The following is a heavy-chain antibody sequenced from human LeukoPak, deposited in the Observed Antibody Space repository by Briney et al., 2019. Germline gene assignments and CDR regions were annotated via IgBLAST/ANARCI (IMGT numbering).Heavy chain of an antibody. V-gene: IGHV1-2*04. CDR3: ARDPSGSGSRFDY. CDR1: GYTFTGYY. J-gene: IGHJ4*02. Sequence: GASVKVSCKASGYTFTGYYMHWVRQAPGQGLEWMGWINPNSGGTNYAQKFQGWVTMTRDTSISTAYMELSRLRSDDTAVYYCARDPSGSGSRFDYWGQGTLVTVSS. CDR2: INPNSGGT. D-gene: IGHD6-13*01.